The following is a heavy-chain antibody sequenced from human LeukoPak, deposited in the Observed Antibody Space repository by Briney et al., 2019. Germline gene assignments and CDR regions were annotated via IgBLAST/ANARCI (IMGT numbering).Heavy chain of an antibody. Sequence: GGSLRLSCVVSGFTFSDYAMSWVRQAPGKGLEWVSTISGSGGSTYYADSVKGRFTISRDNSKNTLYLQMNSLRAEDTAVYYCAKIVAATHDSDYYYYGMDVWGQGTTVTVSS. CDR3: AKIVAATHDSDYYYYGMDV. D-gene: IGHD2-15*01. V-gene: IGHV3-23*01. CDR2: ISGSGGST. J-gene: IGHJ6*02. CDR1: GFTFSDYA.